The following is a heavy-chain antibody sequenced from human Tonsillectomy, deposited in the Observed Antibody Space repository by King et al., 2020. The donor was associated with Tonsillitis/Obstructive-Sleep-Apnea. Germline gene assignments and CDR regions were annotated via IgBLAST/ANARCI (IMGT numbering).Heavy chain of an antibody. CDR1: GFTFSSYW. V-gene: IGHV3-7*04. CDR2: IKQDGSEK. D-gene: IGHD3-3*01. Sequence: EVQLVESGGGLVQPGGSLRLSCAASGFTFSSYWMTWVRQAPGKGLEWVAIIKQDGSEKYYVDSVKGRFTISRDNAKNSLYLQMNSLRAEDTAVYYCARDSYGFWGGYSDDWGQGTLVTVSS. CDR3: ARDSYGFWGGYSDD. J-gene: IGHJ4*02.